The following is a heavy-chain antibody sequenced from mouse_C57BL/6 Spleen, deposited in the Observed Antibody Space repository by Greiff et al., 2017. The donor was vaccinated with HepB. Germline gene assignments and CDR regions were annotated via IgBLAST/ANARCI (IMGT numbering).Heavy chain of an antibody. CDR2: IYPRDGST. J-gene: IGHJ2*01. CDR3: ASDNYGYFDY. V-gene: IGHV1-78*01. Sequence: QVQLQQSDAELVKPGASVKISCKASGYTFTDHTIHWMKQRPEQGLEWIGCIYPRDGSTKYNEKFKGKATLTAYKSSSTAYMQLNSLTSEDSAVYIGASDNYGYFDYWGQGTTLTVSS. CDR1: GYTFTDHT. D-gene: IGHD1-1*01.